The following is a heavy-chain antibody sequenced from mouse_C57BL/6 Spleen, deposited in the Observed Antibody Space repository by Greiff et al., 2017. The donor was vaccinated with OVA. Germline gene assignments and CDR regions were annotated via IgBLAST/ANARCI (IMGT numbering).Heavy chain of an antibody. CDR3: ARDYGSSYGFAY. V-gene: IGHV1-81*01. D-gene: IGHD1-1*01. J-gene: IGHJ3*01. CDR1: GYTFTSYG. Sequence: QVQLQQSGAELARPGASVKLSCKASGYTFTSYGISWVKQRTGQGLEWIGEIYPRSGNTYYNEKFKGKATPTADKSSSTAYMELRSLTSEDSAVYFWARDYGSSYGFAYWGQGTLVTVSA. CDR2: IYPRSGNT.